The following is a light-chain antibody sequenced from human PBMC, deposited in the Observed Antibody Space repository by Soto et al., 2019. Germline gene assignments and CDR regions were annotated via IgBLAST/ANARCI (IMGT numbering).Light chain of an antibody. J-gene: IGKJ5*01. Sequence: DIQMTQSPSSLCASVGDRVTITCQASQDINNYVNWYQQKPGKAPKLLIFDASTLKTGVPSRFSGSGSGTDFSFTISSLQPEDIATYYCQQSNDLVSFGQGTRLEIK. CDR3: QQSNDLVS. CDR2: DAS. V-gene: IGKV1-33*01. CDR1: QDINNY.